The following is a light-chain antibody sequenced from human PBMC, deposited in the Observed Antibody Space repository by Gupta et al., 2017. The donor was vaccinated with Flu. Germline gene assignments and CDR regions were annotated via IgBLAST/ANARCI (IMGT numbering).Light chain of an antibody. V-gene: IGKV4-1*01. CDR1: QSVLYSSNNKNY. CDR3: QQYDSIMWT. Sequence: DIVMTQSPDSLAVSLGERATINCKSSQSVLYSSNNKNYLAWYQQKPGQPPKPLIYWASTRESGVPDRFSGRGSGTDFTLTISSLQAEDVAVYYCQQYDSIMWTFGQGTKVEIK. CDR2: WAS. J-gene: IGKJ1*01.